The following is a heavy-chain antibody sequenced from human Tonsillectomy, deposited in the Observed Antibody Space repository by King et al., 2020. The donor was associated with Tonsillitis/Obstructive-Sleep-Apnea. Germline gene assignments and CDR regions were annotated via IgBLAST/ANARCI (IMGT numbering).Heavy chain of an antibody. CDR1: GFTFNTYA. Sequence: QLVQSGGGLVQPGGSLRLSCAASGFTFNTYAMSWVRQAPGKGLEWVSAISSSGGSTYYADSVKGRFTISRDNSKNKLYLQMNSLSAEDTAIYYCAKNYYDSSGPRYFYYYMDVWGRGTTVTVSS. J-gene: IGHJ6*03. V-gene: IGHV3-23*04. CDR2: ISSSGGST. CDR3: AKNYYDSSGPRYFYYYMDV. D-gene: IGHD3-22*01.